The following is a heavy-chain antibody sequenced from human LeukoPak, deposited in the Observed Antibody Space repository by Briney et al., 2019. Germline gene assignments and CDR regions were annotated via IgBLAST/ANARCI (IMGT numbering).Heavy chain of an antibody. J-gene: IGHJ4*02. V-gene: IGHV4-34*01. CDR3: AKDHRRYSSGLADFDY. D-gene: IGHD6-19*01. CDR2: INHSGST. Sequence: SETLSLTCAVYGGSFSGYYWSWIRQPPGKGLEWIGEINHSGSTNYNPSLKSRVTISVDTSKNQFSLKLSSVTAADTAVYYCAKDHRRYSSGLADFDYWGQGTLVTVSS. CDR1: GGSFSGYY.